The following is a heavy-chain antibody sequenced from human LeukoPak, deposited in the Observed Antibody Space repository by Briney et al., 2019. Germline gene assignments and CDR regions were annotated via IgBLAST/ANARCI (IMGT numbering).Heavy chain of an antibody. V-gene: IGHV1-2*02. CDR3: ARDSPNWGPRDYYFDY. Sequence: ASVKVSCKASGYTFTGYYMHWVRPAPGQGLEWMGWINPNSGGTNYAQKFQGRVTMARDTSISTAYMELSRLRSDDTAVYYCARDSPNWGPRDYYFDYWGQGTLVTVSS. D-gene: IGHD7-27*01. J-gene: IGHJ4*02. CDR1: GYTFTGYY. CDR2: INPNSGGT.